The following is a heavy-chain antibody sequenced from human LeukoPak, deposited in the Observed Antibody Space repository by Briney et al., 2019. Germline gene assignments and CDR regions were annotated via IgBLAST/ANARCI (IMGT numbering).Heavy chain of an antibody. D-gene: IGHD2-2*01. CDR2: INHSGST. V-gene: IGHV4-34*01. CDR1: GGSFSGYY. J-gene: IGHJ4*02. Sequence: SETLSLTCAVYGGSFSGYYWSWIRQPPGKGLEWIGEINHSGSTNYNPSLKSRVTISVDTSKNQFSLKLSSVTAADTAVYYCARRLGCCSSTSCYGLYYFDYWGQGTLVTVSS. CDR3: ARRLGCCSSTSCYGLYYFDY.